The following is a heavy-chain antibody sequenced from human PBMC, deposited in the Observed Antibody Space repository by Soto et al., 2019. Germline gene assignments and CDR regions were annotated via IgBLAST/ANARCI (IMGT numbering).Heavy chain of an antibody. D-gene: IGHD3-3*01. CDR2: IYYSGNT. CDR1: GGSISSGTYY. Sequence: PSETLSLTCTVSGGSISSGTYYWGWIRQPPGKGLDWIGSIYYSGNTYYNPSLKSRVTISVDTSKNQFSLKLSSVSAADTAVYYCARQRNVDFWSGYINWFDPWGQGTLVTVYS. V-gene: IGHV4-39*01. J-gene: IGHJ5*02. CDR3: ARQRNVDFWSGYINWFDP.